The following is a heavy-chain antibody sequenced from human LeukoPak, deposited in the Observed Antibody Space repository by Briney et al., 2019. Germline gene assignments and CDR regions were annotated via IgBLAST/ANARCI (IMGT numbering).Heavy chain of an antibody. J-gene: IGHJ5*02. Sequence: GASVKVSCKASGYTFTSYAMNWVRQAPGQGLEWMGWINTNTGNPTYAQGFTGRFVFSLDTSVSTAYLQISSLKAEDTAVYYCARDGSSGWYWHWFDPWGQGTLVTVSS. CDR2: INTNTGNP. CDR3: ARDGSSGWYWHWFDP. CDR1: GYTFTSYA. V-gene: IGHV7-4-1*02. D-gene: IGHD6-19*01.